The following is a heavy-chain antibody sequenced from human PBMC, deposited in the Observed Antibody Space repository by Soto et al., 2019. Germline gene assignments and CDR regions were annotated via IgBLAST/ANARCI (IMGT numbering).Heavy chain of an antibody. V-gene: IGHV4-59*01. CDR1: GGSISRYY. CDR2: IYYSGTT. Sequence: ETLSLTCSVSGGSISRYYWSWIRQPPGKGLEWIGYIYYSGTTNYKPSLKSRVTISVDTSRNQFSLKLSSVTAADTAVYYCARHTTVTTSWVDPWGQGILVTVS. D-gene: IGHD4-4*01. J-gene: IGHJ5*02. CDR3: ARHTTVTTSWVDP.